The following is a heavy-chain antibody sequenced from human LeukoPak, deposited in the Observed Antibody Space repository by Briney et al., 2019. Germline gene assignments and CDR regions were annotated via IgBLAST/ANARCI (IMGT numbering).Heavy chain of an antibody. V-gene: IGHV3-23*01. CDR1: GFTFSSYA. CDR2: ITNTGAGT. CDR3: AKVSEGMYYFDF. J-gene: IGHJ4*02. Sequence: GGSLRLSCAASGFTFSSYAMTWVRQAPGKGLKWVSTITNTGAGTYYADSVKGRFTISRGNSKNMLYLQMNSLRAEDTAMYYCAKVSEGMYYFDFWGQGTLVTVSS.